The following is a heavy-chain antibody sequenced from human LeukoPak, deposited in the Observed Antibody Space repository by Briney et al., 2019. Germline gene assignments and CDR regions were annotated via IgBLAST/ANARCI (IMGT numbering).Heavy chain of an antibody. J-gene: IGHJ5*02. Sequence: GGSLRLSCAASGFTFSSYGMHWVRQAPGKGLEWVAVISYDGSNKYYADSVKGRFTISRDNSKNALYLQINSLRAEDTAVYYCAKSPPGFELWFGELRFDPWGQGTLVTVSS. D-gene: IGHD3-10*01. V-gene: IGHV3-30*18. CDR3: AKSPPGFELWFGELRFDP. CDR2: ISYDGSNK. CDR1: GFTFSSYG.